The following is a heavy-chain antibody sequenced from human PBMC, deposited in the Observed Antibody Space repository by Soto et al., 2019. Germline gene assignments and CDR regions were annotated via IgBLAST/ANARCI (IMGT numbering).Heavy chain of an antibody. V-gene: IGHV3-23*01. J-gene: IGHJ6*02. CDR3: ATELGPGDREVYPPYYYGLDF. CDR2: ISGSGGST. CDR1: GFTSSNHA. D-gene: IGHD3-10*01. Sequence: GSLRLSCAASGFTSSNHAMSWVRQAPGKGLQWVSGISGSGGSTYYADSVKGRFTISRDNSKNTVYLQMYSLRAEDTAFYFCATELGPGDREVYPPYYYGLDFWGQRTTVTVSS.